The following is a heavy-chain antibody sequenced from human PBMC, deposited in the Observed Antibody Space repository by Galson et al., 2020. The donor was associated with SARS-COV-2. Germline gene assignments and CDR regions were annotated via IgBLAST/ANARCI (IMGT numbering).Heavy chain of an antibody. V-gene: IGHV3-30*01. J-gene: IGHJ3*02. CDR1: GFTFSSYA. Sequence: GGSLRLSCAASGFTFSSYAMHWVRQAPGKGLEWVAVISYDGSNKYYADSVKGRFTISRDNSKNTLYLQMNSLRAEDTAVYYCARGRGSYYFDAFDIWGQGTMVTVSS. CDR3: ARGRGSYYFDAFDI. CDR2: ISYDGSNK. D-gene: IGHD1-26*01.